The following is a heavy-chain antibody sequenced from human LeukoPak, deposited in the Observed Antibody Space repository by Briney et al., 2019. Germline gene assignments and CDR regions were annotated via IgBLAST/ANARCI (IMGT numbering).Heavy chain of an antibody. CDR2: NYYSGST. Sequence: SETLSLTCTVSGGSISSYYWSWIRRPPGKGLEWIGYNYYSGSTYYNPSLRSRVTISLDTSKNQFSLKLSSVTAADTAVYFCARSGSTAFDYWGQGTQVTVSS. D-gene: IGHD1-26*01. CDR3: ARSGSTAFDY. J-gene: IGHJ4*02. V-gene: IGHV4-59*01. CDR1: GGSISSYY.